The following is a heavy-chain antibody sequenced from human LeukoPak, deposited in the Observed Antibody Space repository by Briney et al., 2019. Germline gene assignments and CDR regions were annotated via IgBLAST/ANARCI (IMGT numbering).Heavy chain of an antibody. CDR1: GYTFTSYY. J-gene: IGHJ5*02. CDR3: AREGWAMVRGSTRWFDP. D-gene: IGHD3-10*01. Sequence: VASVKVSCKASGYTFTSYYMHWVRQAPGQGLEWMGIINTSGGSTSYAQKFQGRVTMTRDTSTSTVYMELSSLRSEDTAVYYCAREGWAMVRGSTRWFDPWGQGTLVTVSS. V-gene: IGHV1-46*01. CDR2: INTSGGST.